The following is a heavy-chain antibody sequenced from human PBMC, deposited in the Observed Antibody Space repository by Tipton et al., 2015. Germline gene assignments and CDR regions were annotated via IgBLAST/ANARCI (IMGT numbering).Heavy chain of an antibody. CDR2: INHSGST. D-gene: IGHD3-10*02. V-gene: IGHV4-39*07. CDR3: ARDYVYNWFDP. J-gene: IGHJ5*02. Sequence: TLSLTCTVSGGSINSSDDYWAWIRQPPGRGLEWIGEINHSGSTNYNPSLKSRVTISVDTSKNQFSLKLSSVTAADTAVYYCARDYVYNWFDPWGQGTLVSVSS. CDR1: GGSINSSDDY.